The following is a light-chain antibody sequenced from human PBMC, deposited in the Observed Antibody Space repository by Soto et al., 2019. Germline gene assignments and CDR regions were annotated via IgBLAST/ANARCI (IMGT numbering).Light chain of an antibody. CDR1: QTVSSK. CDR2: DTS. V-gene: IGKV3-11*01. J-gene: IGKJ1*01. Sequence: EIVMTQSPAPLSVSPGERATLSCRASQTVSSKLAWYQHKPGQAPRLLIYDTSTMPTGIPARFSGSGSGTDFTLTISSLEPEDFAVYYCHQRKSWPRTFGQGTKVDIK. CDR3: HQRKSWPRT.